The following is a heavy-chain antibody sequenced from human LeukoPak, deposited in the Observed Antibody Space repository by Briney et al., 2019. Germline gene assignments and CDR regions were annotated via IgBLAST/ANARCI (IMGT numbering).Heavy chain of an antibody. CDR2: FYRGDTT. CDR3: AREVISIPSYFDS. V-gene: IGHV3-53*01. Sequence: GGSLRLSCAASGFSVSSYGMTWVRQAPGKGLEWVSFFYRGDTTYYAESVRGRFTISRDNSKNTLYLLMNSLISEDTAVYYCAREVISIPSYFDSWGQGTLVTVSS. CDR1: GFSVSSYG. J-gene: IGHJ4*02. D-gene: IGHD2-21*01.